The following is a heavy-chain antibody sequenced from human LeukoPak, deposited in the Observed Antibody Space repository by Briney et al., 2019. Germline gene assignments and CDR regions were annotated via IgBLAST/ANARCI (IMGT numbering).Heavy chain of an antibody. CDR3: ARDSYGLGSNYFDP. D-gene: IGHD3-10*01. CDR1: GASVSSGGSS. V-gene: IGHV4-30-2*01. J-gene: IGHJ5*02. CDR2: IYHIVNT. Sequence: SETLSLTCAVTGASVSSGGSSWAWIRQPPGKGLEWIGYIYHIVNTFYNPSLQSRVTISVDRAKKQVSLRLTSVTAADTAVYYCARDSYGLGSNYFDPWGQGTQVTVSS.